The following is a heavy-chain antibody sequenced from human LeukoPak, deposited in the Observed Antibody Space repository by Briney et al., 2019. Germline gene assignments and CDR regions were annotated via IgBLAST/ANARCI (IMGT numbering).Heavy chain of an antibody. J-gene: IGHJ4*02. V-gene: IGHV3-11*04. D-gene: IGHD4-23*01. CDR3: ARDYGGSSPFDY. Sequence: GGSLRLSCTTSGFIFSDYYMSWIRQAPGKGLEWVSYISSSGSIIYYADSVKGRFTISRDNAKNSLYLQMNSLRAEDTAVYYCARDYGGSSPFDYWGQGTLVTVSS. CDR1: GFIFSDYY. CDR2: ISSSGSII.